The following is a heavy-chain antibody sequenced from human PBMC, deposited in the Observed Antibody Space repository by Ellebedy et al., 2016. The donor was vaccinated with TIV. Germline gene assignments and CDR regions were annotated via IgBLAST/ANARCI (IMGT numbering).Heavy chain of an antibody. CDR3: ARDPYSSDWYNWFDR. Sequence: PGGSLRLSCAASGFTLSNNGMHWVRQAPGKGLEWVAMIAHDGSSKFYADSVKGRFTVSRDNSKNTLYLQMNSLGAEDTAVYFCARDPYSSDWYNWFDRWGQGTLVTVSS. J-gene: IGHJ5*02. CDR2: IAHDGSSK. V-gene: IGHV3-30*03. D-gene: IGHD6-19*01. CDR1: GFTLSNNG.